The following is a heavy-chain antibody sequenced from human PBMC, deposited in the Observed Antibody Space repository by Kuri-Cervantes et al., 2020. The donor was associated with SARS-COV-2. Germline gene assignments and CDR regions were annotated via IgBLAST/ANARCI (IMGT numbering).Heavy chain of an antibody. CDR1: GGSLSPYY. Sequence: SETLSLTCSVSGGSLSPYYWSWIRQPAGKGLEWIGRIYTSGSTNYNPSLKSRVTMSVDTSKNQFSLKLSSVTAADTAVYYCARTINSGSYYNPHCYFDYWGQGTLVTVSS. D-gene: IGHD3-10*01. J-gene: IGHJ4*02. CDR2: IYTSGST. CDR3: ARTINSGSYYNPHCYFDY. V-gene: IGHV4-4*07.